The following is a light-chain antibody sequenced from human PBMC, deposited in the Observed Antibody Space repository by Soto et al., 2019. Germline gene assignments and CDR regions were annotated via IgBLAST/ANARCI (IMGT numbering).Light chain of an antibody. CDR2: GVT. V-gene: IGLV2-8*01. CDR1: GSDIGAYNF. CDR3: YSYAGRNVWV. J-gene: IGLJ3*02. Sequence: QSALAQPPSASGSPGQSVTISCTGSGSDIGAYNFVSWYQQHPGKAPELMIFGVTERPSGVPDRFSGSKSGNTASLTVSGLQADDEAIYYCYSYAGRNVWVFGGGTKLTVL.